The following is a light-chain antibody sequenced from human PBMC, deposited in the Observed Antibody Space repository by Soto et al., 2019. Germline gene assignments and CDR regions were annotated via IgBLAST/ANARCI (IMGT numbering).Light chain of an antibody. V-gene: IGKV1-33*01. CDR3: LQHDNFPWT. J-gene: IGKJ1*01. CDR2: DAS. Sequence: DIQVTQSPSSLSASVGDRVTISCQASQHITNSLSWYQQKPGKAPKLLIYDASNLETGVPSRFSGSGSGTEFTLTISSLQPGDFVTYYCLQHDNFPWTFGQGTKVDIK. CDR1: QHITNS.